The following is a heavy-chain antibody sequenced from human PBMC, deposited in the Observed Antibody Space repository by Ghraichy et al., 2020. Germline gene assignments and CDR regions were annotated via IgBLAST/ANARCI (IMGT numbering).Heavy chain of an antibody. CDR3: TIDRDVNMEQFKY. J-gene: IGHJ4*02. CDR2: IKSRNDGETR. V-gene: IGHV3-15*01. Sequence: GGSLRLSCAASGFTLSHAWMSWVRQAPGKGLEWVARIKSRNDGETRDYAAPVRGRFTISGDDSKNTLYLQMNSLETEDTAIYYCTIDRDVNMEQFKYWGPGTLVTVSS. D-gene: IGHD1/OR15-1a*01. CDR1: GFTLSHAW.